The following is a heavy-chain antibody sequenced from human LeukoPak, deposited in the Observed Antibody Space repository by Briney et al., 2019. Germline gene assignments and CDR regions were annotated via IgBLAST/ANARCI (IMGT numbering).Heavy chain of an antibody. CDR1: GFTFSTYW. Sequence: GGSLRLSCAASGFTFSTYWMTWVRQAPGVGLEWVATINQDGNAKYYVDSVKGRFAISRDNTENSLSLQMSSLRDEDSGIYYCATHNYWRKDYWGQGTLVTVSS. V-gene: IGHV3-7*01. CDR2: INQDGNAK. D-gene: IGHD5-24*01. CDR3: ATHNYWRKDY. J-gene: IGHJ4*02.